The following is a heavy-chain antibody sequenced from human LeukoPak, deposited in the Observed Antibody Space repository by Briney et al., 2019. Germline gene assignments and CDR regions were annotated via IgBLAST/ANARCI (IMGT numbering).Heavy chain of an antibody. D-gene: IGHD2-8*01. CDR1: GYTFTSYT. J-gene: IGHJ4*02. V-gene: IGHV1-18*01. CDR3: ARNSTTGAMDY. Sequence: GASVKVSCKASGYTFTSYTISWVRQAPGQGLEWMGWISAYNANTAYTQQLQDRVTMTTDTSTSTVYMELRSLRSDDTAVYYCARNSTTGAMDYWGQGTLVTVSS. CDR2: ISAYNANT.